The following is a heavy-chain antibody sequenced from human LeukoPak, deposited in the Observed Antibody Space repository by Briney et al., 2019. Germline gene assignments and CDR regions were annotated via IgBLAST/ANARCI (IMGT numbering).Heavy chain of an antibody. CDR2: IHYTGAT. CDR1: GGSITGYY. D-gene: IGHD3-9*01. Sequence: PSETLSLTCAVYGGSITGYYWSWIRQTPGRGLEWVGEIHYTGATSYNPSLKSRATISTDTSKNQFSLRLSSVTAADTAVYYCARGNILTGYCFDFWGQGALVTVSS. J-gene: IGHJ4*02. CDR3: ARGNILTGYCFDF. V-gene: IGHV4-34*01.